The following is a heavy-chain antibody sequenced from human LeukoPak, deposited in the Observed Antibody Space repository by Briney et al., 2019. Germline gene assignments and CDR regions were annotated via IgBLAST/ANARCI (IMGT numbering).Heavy chain of an antibody. CDR1: GGSISSGSYY. CDR3: ARDGSPTVDAFDI. D-gene: IGHD4-17*01. V-gene: IGHV4-61*02. J-gene: IGHJ3*02. CDR2: IYTSGST. Sequence: SETLSLTCTVSGGSISSGSYYWSWIRLPAGKGLEWIGRIYTSGSTNYNPSLESRITMSVDTSKNQYSLKLSSVTAADTAVYYCARDGSPTVDAFDIWGQGTMVTVSS.